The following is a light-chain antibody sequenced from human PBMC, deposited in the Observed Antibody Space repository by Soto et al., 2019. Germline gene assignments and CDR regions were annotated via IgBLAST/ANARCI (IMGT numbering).Light chain of an antibody. J-gene: IGLJ2*01. CDR2: QDS. CDR3: QAWDSSAAV. CDR1: KLGDKY. Sequence: SSELTQPPSVSVSPGQTASITCSGDKLGDKYACWYQQKPGQSPVLVIYQDSKRPSGILERFSGSNSGNTATLTISGTQAMDEADYYCQAWDSSAAVFGGGTKLTVL. V-gene: IGLV3-1*01.